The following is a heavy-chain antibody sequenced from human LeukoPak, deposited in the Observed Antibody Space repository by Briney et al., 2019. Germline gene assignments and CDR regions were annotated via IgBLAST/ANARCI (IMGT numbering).Heavy chain of an antibody. Sequence: GASVEVSYKASGYTFTSYAMHWVRQAPGQRLEWMGWINAGNGNTKYSQKFQGRVTITRDTSASTAYMELSSLRSEDTAVYYCAREPPGNQLLPGPFDYWGQGTLVTVSS. CDR2: INAGNGNT. CDR3: AREPPGNQLLPGPFDY. CDR1: GYTFTSYA. J-gene: IGHJ4*02. D-gene: IGHD2-2*01. V-gene: IGHV1-3*01.